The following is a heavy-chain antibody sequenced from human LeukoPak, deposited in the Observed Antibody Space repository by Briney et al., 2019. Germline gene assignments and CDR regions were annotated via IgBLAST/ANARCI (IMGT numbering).Heavy chain of an antibody. V-gene: IGHV4-39*01. CDR3: ARLGRIAARHFDY. CDR1: GGSISSSSYY. D-gene: IGHD6-6*01. J-gene: IGHJ4*02. Sequence: PSETLSLTCTVSGGSISSSSYYWGWIRQPPGKGLEWIGSIYYSGSTYYNPSLKSRVTISVDTSKNQFSLKLSSVTAADTAVYYCARLGRIAARHFDYWGQGTLVTVSS. CDR2: IYYSGST.